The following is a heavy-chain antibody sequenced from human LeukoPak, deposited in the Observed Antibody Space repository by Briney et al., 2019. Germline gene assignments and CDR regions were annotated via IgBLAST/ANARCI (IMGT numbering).Heavy chain of an antibody. CDR1: GFTFSNAW. V-gene: IGHV3-15*07. J-gene: IGHJ6*02. CDR2: IKSKTDGGTT. Sequence: GGSLRLSCAASGFTFSNAWMNWVRQAPGKGLEWVGRIKSKTDGGTTDYAAPVKGRFTISRDDSKNTLYLQMNSLKTEDTAVYYCTTSRPDYYYYYGMDVWGQRTTVTVSS. CDR3: TTSRPDYYYYYGMDV.